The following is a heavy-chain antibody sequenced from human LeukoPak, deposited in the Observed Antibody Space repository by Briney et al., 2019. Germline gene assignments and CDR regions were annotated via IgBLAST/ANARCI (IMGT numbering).Heavy chain of an antibody. J-gene: IGHJ4*02. D-gene: IGHD5-24*01. CDR2: ISPGGEIP. CDR1: GFTFRIYG. V-gene: IGHV3-23*01. CDR3: AKDDGWLHYCH. Sequence: GGSLRLSCAASGFTFRIYGMNWVRQAPGKGLEWVSGISPGGEIPYYADSVKGRFTISRDNSKDTVSLQVHSLRAEDTATYYCAKDDGWLHYCHWGQGTLVTVSS.